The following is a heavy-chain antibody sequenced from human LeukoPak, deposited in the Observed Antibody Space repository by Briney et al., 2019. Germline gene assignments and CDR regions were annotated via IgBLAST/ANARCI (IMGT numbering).Heavy chain of an antibody. V-gene: IGHV3-48*03. CDR1: GFTFSSYE. CDR2: IGRRGNTI. CDR3: AKGTRRRGLTIDS. D-gene: IGHD2-2*01. Sequence: GGSLRLSCVASGFTFSSYEVNWVRQAPGKGLEWISFIGRRGNTIYAESVKGRFTISRDNAKNSLYLQMSSLRSEDTALYYCAKGTRRRGLTIDSWGQGTLVTVSS. J-gene: IGHJ4*02.